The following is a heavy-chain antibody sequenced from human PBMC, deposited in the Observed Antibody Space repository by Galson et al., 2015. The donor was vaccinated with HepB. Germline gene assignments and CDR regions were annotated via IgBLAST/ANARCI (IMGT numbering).Heavy chain of an antibody. CDR1: GFIFSSYA. D-gene: IGHD2-2*01. CDR3: AARLGYCSDTSCS. V-gene: IGHV3-23*01. CDR2: ISGSGGST. Sequence: SLRLSCAASGFIFSSYAMNWVRQAPGKGLEWVSTISGSGGSTYYADSVKGRLTISRDNAKNTLYLQMNSLRAEDTAVYYCAARLGYCSDTSCSWGQGTLVTVSS. J-gene: IGHJ5*02.